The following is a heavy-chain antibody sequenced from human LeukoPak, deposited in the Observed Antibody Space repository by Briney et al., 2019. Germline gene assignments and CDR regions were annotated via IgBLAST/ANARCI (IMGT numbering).Heavy chain of an antibody. CDR2: ISSSSSYI. J-gene: IGHJ4*02. Sequence: GGSLRLSCAASGFTFSSYGMNWVRQAPGKGLEWVSSISSSSSYIYYADSVKGRFTISRDNAKNSLYLQMNSLRAEDTAVYYCALSSGWYWDFDYWGQGTLVTVSS. V-gene: IGHV3-21*01. D-gene: IGHD6-19*01. CDR3: ALSSGWYWDFDY. CDR1: GFTFSSYG.